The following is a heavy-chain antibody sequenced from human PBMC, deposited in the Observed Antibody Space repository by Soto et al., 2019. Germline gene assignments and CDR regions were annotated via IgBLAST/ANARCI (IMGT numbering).Heavy chain of an antibody. Sequence: SVKVSCTSSGGTFSSFINYPINWVRQAPGQGLEWMGGIVPNVGTVNYAQKFRGKVTITADKSTGTAYMELNSLKTEDTAVYYCVRATYFSDSSGYTRCLDYWGQGTLVTVSS. CDR1: GGTFSSFINYP. V-gene: IGHV1-69*06. D-gene: IGHD3-22*01. J-gene: IGHJ4*02. CDR2: IVPNVGTV. CDR3: VRATYFSDSSGYTRCLDY.